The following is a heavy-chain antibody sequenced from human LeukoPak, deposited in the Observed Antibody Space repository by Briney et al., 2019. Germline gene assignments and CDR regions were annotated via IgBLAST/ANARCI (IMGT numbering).Heavy chain of an antibody. CDR2: IKSKTFGATA. Sequence: GGSLRLSCAASGFTFSSYSMNWVRQAPGKGPEWVGFIKSKTFGATAEYAASLKGRFSISTDDSKGIAYLQMNSLRAEDTAVYYCAKDWGSGTPYYFDYWGQGTLVTVSS. D-gene: IGHD3-10*01. CDR1: GFTFSSYS. J-gene: IGHJ4*02. CDR3: AKDWGSGTPYYFDY. V-gene: IGHV3-71*01.